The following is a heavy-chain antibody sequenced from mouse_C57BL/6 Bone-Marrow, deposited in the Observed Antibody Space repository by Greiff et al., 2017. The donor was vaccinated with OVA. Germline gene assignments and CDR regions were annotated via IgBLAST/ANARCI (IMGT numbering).Heavy chain of an antibody. V-gene: IGHV5-6*01. Sequence: EVQLVESGGDLVKPGGSLKLSCAASGFTFSSYGMSWVRQTPDKRLEWVATISSGGSYTYYPDSVKGRFTISRDNAKNTLYLQMSSLKSEDTAMYYCVTNYYAMDYWGQGTSVTVSS. CDR2: ISSGGSYT. CDR1: GFTFSSYG. J-gene: IGHJ4*01. CDR3: VTNYYAMDY.